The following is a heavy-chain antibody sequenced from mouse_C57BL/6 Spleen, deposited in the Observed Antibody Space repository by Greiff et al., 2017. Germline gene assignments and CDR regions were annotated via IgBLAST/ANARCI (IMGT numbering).Heavy chain of an antibody. CDR3: ARESYYYGSSYDY. CDR2: IDPEDGET. CDR1: GFNIKDYY. Sequence: EVQLQESGAELVKPGASVKLSCTASGFNIKDYYMHWVKQRTEQGLEWIGRIDPEDGETTYAPNFQGKATITADTSSNTASLQLSSLTSEDTAVYYCARESYYYGSSYDYWGQGTTLTVSS. D-gene: IGHD1-1*01. V-gene: IGHV14-2*01. J-gene: IGHJ2*01.